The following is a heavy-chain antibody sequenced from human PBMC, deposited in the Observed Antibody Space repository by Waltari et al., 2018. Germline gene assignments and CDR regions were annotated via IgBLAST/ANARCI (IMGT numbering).Heavy chain of an antibody. D-gene: IGHD3-3*01. Sequence: QVQLQESGPGLVKPSETLSLTCTVSGGSISNYYWSWIRKSPGKGLEWIGSIYYSGSTNYNPSLKSRVTLSVDTSKNHFSLKLSSVTAADTALYYCARQGHYDFWTGYYLFDYWGQGTLVTVSS. CDR1: GGSISNYY. CDR3: ARQGHYDFWTGYYLFDY. V-gene: IGHV4-59*08. CDR2: IYYSGST. J-gene: IGHJ4*02.